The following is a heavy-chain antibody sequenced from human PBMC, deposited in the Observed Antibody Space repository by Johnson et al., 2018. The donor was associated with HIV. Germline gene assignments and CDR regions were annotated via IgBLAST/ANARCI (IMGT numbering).Heavy chain of an antibody. CDR1: GFIFSRSW. D-gene: IGHD1-26*01. CDR3: ARIGGSYLVLWAFDI. V-gene: IGHV3-74*01. CDR2: TNSDGSST. J-gene: IGHJ3*02. Sequence: VQLVESGGGLVEPGGSLRLSCAASGFIFSRSWMHWVRQAPGKGLVWVSRTNSDGSSTSYADSVRGRFTISTDKANNTLYMQMNSLKPEDTALYYCARIGGSYLVLWAFDIWGQGTMVIVSS.